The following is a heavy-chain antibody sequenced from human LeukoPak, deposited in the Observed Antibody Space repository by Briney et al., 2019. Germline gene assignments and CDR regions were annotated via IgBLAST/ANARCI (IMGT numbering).Heavy chain of an antibody. CDR1: GFTFSSYS. D-gene: IGHD6-19*01. V-gene: IGHV3-48*04. CDR2: ISSSSSTI. J-gene: IGHJ4*02. Sequence: PGGSLRLSCAAFGFTFSSYSMNWVRQAPGKGLEWVSYISSSSSTIYYADSVKGRFTISRDNAKNSLYLQMNSLRAEDTAVYYCARDSSLVYWGQGTLVTVSS. CDR3: ARDSSLVY.